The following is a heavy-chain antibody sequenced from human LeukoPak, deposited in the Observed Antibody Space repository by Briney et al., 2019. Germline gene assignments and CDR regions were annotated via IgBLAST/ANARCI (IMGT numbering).Heavy chain of an antibody. CDR3: ARTYYGSGSYLFDY. J-gene: IGHJ4*02. D-gene: IGHD3-10*01. CDR1: GYTFTSYG. V-gene: IGHV7-4-1*02. Sequence: GASVKVSCKASGYTFTSYGISWVRQAPGQGLEWKGWINTNTGNPTYAQGFTGRFVFSLDTSVSTTYLQISSLKAEDTAVYYCARTYYGSGSYLFDYWGQGTLVTVSS. CDR2: INTNTGNP.